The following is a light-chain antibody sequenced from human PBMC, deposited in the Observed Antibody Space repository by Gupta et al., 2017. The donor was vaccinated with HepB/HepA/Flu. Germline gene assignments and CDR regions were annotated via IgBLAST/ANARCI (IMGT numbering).Light chain of an antibody. Sequence: DIQITPAPSSLSASVGDRVTITCRASQSISSYLNWYQQKPGKVPKLLIYAASSLQSGVPSRFSGSGSGTDFTLTISRLQPEDFATYYCQQSDSTPSTFGQGTKVEIK. CDR3: QQSDSTPST. V-gene: IGKV1-39*01. CDR1: QSISSY. CDR2: AAS. J-gene: IGKJ1*01.